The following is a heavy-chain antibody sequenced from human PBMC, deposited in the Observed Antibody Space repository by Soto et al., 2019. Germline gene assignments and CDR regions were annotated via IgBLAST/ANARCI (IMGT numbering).Heavy chain of an antibody. J-gene: IGHJ4*02. D-gene: IGHD2-2*01. CDR2: ISYDGSNK. CDR1: GFTFSSYG. Sequence: PGGSLRLSCAASGFTFSSYGMHWVRQAPGKGLEWVAVISYDGSNKYYADSVKGRFTISRDNSKNTLYLQMNSLRAEDTAVYYCAKEGFFPRVVVVPAALDYWGQGSLVPVSS. CDR3: AKEGFFPRVVVVPAALDY. V-gene: IGHV3-30*18.